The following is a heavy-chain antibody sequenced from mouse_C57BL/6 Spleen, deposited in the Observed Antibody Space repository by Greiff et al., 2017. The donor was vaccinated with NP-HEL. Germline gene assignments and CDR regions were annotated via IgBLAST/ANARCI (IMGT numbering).Heavy chain of an antibody. CDR1: GYSITSGYY. D-gene: IGHD1-1*01. CDR3: ARVATQYYYAMDY. CDR2: ISYDGSN. V-gene: IGHV3-6*01. Sequence: VQLQQSGPGLVKPSQSLSLTCSVTGYSITSGYYWNWIRQFPGNKLEWMGYISYDGSNNYNPSLKNRISITRDTSKNQFFLKLNSVTTEDTATYYCARVATQYYYAMDYWGQGTSVTVSS. J-gene: IGHJ4*01.